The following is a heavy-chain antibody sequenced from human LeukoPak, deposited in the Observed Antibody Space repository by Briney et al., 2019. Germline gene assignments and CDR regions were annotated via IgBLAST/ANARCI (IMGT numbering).Heavy chain of an antibody. J-gene: IGHJ6*02. CDR3: ARGRPDYDYYYYYGMDV. CDR2: MNPNSGNT. D-gene: IGHD4-17*01. V-gene: IGHV1-8*01. CDR1: GYTFTSYD. Sequence: ASVKVSCKASGYTFTSYDINWVRQATGQGLEWMGWMNPNSGNTGYAQKFQGRVTMTRNTSISTAYMELSSLRSEGTAVYYCARGRPDYDYYYYYGMDVWGQGTTVTVSS.